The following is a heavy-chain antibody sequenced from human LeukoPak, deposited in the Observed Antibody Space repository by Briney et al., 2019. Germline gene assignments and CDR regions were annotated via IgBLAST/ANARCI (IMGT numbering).Heavy chain of an antibody. CDR1: GYTFTTYT. CDR3: ARGPSRWELPEAEARSRDAFDI. D-gene: IGHD1-26*01. J-gene: IGHJ3*02. Sequence: ASVKVSCKPSGYTFTTYTMHWVRQAPGQRLEWMGCINAGNGNTHSSQKFQGRVTITADESTSTAYMELSSLRSEDTAVYYRARGPSRWELPEAEARSRDAFDIWGQGTMVTVSS. CDR2: INAGNGNT. V-gene: IGHV1-3*01.